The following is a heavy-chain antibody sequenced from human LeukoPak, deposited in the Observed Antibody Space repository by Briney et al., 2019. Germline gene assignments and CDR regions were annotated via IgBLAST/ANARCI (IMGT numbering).Heavy chain of an antibody. Sequence: SETLSLTCTVSGGSISSSSYYWGWIRQPPGKGLEWIGSIYYSGSTYYNPSLKSRVTISVDTSKNQFSLKLSSVTAADTAVYYCARGDSSSWLPAYYFDYWGQGTLVTVSS. D-gene: IGHD6-13*01. CDR3: ARGDSSSWLPAYYFDY. CDR2: IYYSGST. J-gene: IGHJ4*02. V-gene: IGHV4-39*01. CDR1: GGSISSSSYY.